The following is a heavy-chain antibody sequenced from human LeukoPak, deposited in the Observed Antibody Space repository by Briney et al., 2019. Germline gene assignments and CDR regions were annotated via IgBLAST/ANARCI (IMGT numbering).Heavy chain of an antibody. CDR3: ARVALGMVRGVDV. Sequence: SETLPLTCTVSVGTISSYYWNWIRQPPGKGLEWIGYIYYSGSTNYNPSLKSRVTISVDTSKNQFSLKLSSVTAADTAVYYCARVALGMVRGVDVWGQGTMVTVSS. D-gene: IGHD3-10*01. CDR2: IYYSGST. J-gene: IGHJ6*02. CDR1: VGTISSYY. V-gene: IGHV4-59*01.